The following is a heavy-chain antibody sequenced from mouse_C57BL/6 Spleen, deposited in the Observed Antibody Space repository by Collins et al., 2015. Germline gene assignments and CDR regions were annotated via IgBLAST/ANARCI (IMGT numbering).Heavy chain of an antibody. V-gene: IGHV3-6*01. Sequence: DVQLQESGPGLVKPSQSLSLTCSVTGYFITSGYFWNWIRQFPGSKLEWMGYIDSDGTNNYNPSLKNRISITRDTSKNQFFLKLSSVTTEDTATYYCARGGGNSLYYWGHGTTLTVSS. J-gene: IGHJ2*01. D-gene: IGHD2-1*01. CDR3: ARGGGNSLYY. CDR2: IDSDGTN. CDR1: GYFITSGYF.